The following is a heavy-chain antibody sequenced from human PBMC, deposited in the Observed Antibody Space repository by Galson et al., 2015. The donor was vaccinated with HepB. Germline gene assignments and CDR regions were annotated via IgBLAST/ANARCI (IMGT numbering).Heavy chain of an antibody. CDR1: GYTFTSYY. D-gene: IGHD6-19*01. CDR2: INPSGGST. V-gene: IGHV1-46*01. CDR3: ARGQQWLALYYYYYGMDV. J-gene: IGHJ6*02. Sequence: SVKVSCKASGYTFTSYYMHWVRQAPGQGLEWMGIINPSGGSTSYAQKFQGTVTMTRDTSTTTVYMELSSLRSEDTAVYYCARGQQWLALYYYYYGMDVWGQGTTVTVSS.